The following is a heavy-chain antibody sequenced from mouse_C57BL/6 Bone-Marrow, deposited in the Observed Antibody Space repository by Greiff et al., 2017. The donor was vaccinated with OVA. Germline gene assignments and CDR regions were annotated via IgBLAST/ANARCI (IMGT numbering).Heavy chain of an antibody. CDR1: GYAFSSSW. CDR3: ASNYGFAY. Sequence: QVQLQQSGPELVKPGASVKISCKASGYAFSSSWMNWVKQRPGKGLEWIGRIYPGDGDTNYNGKFKGKATLTADKSSSTAYMQLSSLTSEDSAVYFCASNYGFAYWGQGTLVTVSA. J-gene: IGHJ3*01. V-gene: IGHV1-82*01. D-gene: IGHD2-1*01. CDR2: IYPGDGDT.